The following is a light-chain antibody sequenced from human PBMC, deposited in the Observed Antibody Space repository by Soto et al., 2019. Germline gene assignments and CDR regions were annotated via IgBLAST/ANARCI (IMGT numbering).Light chain of an antibody. CDR2: DAS. CDR1: QSISSY. V-gene: IGKV1-13*02. J-gene: IGKJ1*01. Sequence: IQMTQSPSSLSASVGDRVTITCRASQSISSYLNWYQQKPGKVPKLLIYDASSLESGVPSRFSGSGSGADFTLTFSSLQPEDLATYYCQHYNSYSEAFGQGTKVDIK. CDR3: QHYNSYSEA.